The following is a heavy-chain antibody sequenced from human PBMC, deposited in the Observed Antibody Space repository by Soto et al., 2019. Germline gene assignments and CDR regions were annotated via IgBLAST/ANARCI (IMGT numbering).Heavy chain of an antibody. V-gene: IGHV1-2*02. Sequence: VASVKVSCKASGYTFTGYYMHWVRQAPGQGLEWMGWINPNSGGTNYAQKFQGRVTMTRDTSISTAYMELSRLRSDDTAVYYCARSAGSSWFDYYYYGMDVWGQGTTVTVSS. J-gene: IGHJ6*02. CDR2: INPNSGGT. CDR1: GYTFTGYY. D-gene: IGHD6-13*01. CDR3: ARSAGSSWFDYYYYGMDV.